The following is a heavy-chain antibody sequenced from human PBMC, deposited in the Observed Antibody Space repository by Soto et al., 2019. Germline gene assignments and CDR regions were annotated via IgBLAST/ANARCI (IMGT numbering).Heavy chain of an antibody. J-gene: IGHJ4*02. Sequence: ASVKVSCKASGYTFTSYDINWVRQATGQGLEWMGWMNPNSGNTGYAQKFQGRVTMTRKTSISTAYMGLSSLRSEDTAVYYRARGSGTYGSGSYYWGQGTLVTVSS. CDR1: GYTFTSYD. D-gene: IGHD3-10*01. CDR3: ARGSGTYGSGSYY. V-gene: IGHV1-8*01. CDR2: MNPNSGNT.